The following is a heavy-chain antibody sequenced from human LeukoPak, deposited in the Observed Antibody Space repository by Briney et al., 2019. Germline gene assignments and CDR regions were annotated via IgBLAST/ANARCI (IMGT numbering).Heavy chain of an antibody. CDR2: INSDGSTT. CDR3: ARDEPFGSH. V-gene: IGHV3-74*03. J-gene: IGHJ4*02. CDR1: GFTLTSYW. Sequence: GGSLRLSCAASGFTLTSYWMDWVRQAPGKGLVWVSSINSDGSTTKYADSVKGRFTVSRDNAKNTLYLQMNSLRAEDTAVYYCARDEPFGSHWGQGTLVTVSS. D-gene: IGHD1-14*01.